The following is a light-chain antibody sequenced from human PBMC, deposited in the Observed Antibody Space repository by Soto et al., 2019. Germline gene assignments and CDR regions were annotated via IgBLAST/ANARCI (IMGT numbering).Light chain of an antibody. V-gene: IGLV2-14*01. CDR3: SSYTSSSTPL. CDR1: SSDVGGYNY. CDR2: EVS. Sequence: QSVLTQPASVSGSPGQSITISCTGTSSDVGGYNYVSWYQQHPGKAPKLMIYEVSNRPSGVSNRFSGSKSGNTASLTISGLQAEDEVDYYCSSYTSSSTPLFGGGTKLTVL. J-gene: IGLJ2*01.